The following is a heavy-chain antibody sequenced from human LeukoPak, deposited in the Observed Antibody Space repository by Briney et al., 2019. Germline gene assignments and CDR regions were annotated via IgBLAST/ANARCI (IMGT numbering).Heavy chain of an antibody. D-gene: IGHD3-22*01. CDR1: GKTFTKNS. CDR3: ARDRYDTSGYYPGY. V-gene: IGHV1-46*01. Sequence: ASVKVSCKPSGKTFTKNSMYWVRQAPGQGLKWMGIINPSAGSTYYAQKFQGRVTMTRDTSTSTVYMELSSLTSEDTAVYYCARDRYDTSGYYPGYWGQGTLVTVSS. CDR2: INPSAGST. J-gene: IGHJ4*02.